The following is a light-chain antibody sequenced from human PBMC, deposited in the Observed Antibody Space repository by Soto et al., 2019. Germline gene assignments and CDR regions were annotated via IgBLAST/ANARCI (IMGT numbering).Light chain of an antibody. CDR2: EGS. CDR1: SSDVGSYNL. V-gene: IGLV2-23*01. J-gene: IGLJ3*02. CDR3: CSYAGSRV. Sequence: QSALTQPASVSGSPGQSITISCTGTSSDVGSYNLVSWYQQHPGKAPKLMIYEGSKRPSGVSNRFSGSTSGNTASLTISGLQAEDAADYYCCSYAGSRVFGGGTKLTVL.